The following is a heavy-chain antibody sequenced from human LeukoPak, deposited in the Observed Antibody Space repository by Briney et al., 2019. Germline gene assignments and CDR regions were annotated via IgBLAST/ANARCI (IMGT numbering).Heavy chain of an antibody. Sequence: SQTLSLTCTVSGGSISSGDYYWSWIRQPPGKGLEWIGYIYYSGSTYYNPSLKSRVTISVDTSKNQFSLKLSSVTAADTAVYYCARDGVVGYSSCGMDVWGKGTTVTVSS. CDR1: GGSISSGDYY. D-gene: IGHD5-18*01. V-gene: IGHV4-30-4*01. J-gene: IGHJ6*04. CDR3: ARDGVVGYSSCGMDV. CDR2: IYYSGST.